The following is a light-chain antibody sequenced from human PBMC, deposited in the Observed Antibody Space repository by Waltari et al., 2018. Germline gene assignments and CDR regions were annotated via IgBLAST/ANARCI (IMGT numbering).Light chain of an antibody. J-gene: IGKJ2*01. Sequence: DIVMTQSPDSLAGSLGERATINCKSSRSVLYSSNNKNNLAWYQKTPGQPPKLLIYWASTPESGVPDRFSGSGSGTDCTLTISSLQADDVAVYYCQQYYSTPPYTFGQGTKLEIK. CDR3: QQYYSTPPYT. V-gene: IGKV4-1*01. CDR2: WAS. CDR1: RSVLYSSNNKNN.